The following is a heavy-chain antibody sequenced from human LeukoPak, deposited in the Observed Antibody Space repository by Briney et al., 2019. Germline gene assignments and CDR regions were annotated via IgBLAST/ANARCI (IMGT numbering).Heavy chain of an antibody. CDR1: GFTFSSYG. D-gene: IGHD6-19*01. Sequence: PGGSLRLSCAASGFTFSSYGMSWVRQAPGKGLEWVSAIGGSGGSTYYADSVKGRFTISRDNAKNSLYLQMNSLRAEDTALYYCAKVFRYSSGWYAAFDIWGQGTMVTVSS. J-gene: IGHJ3*02. CDR3: AKVFRYSSGWYAAFDI. V-gene: IGHV3-23*01. CDR2: IGGSGGST.